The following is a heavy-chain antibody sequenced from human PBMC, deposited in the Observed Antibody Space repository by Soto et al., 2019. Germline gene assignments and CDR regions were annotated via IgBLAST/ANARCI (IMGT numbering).Heavy chain of an antibody. CDR1: GFAFSDFG. CDR2: IRRGGSPI. Sequence: EVQLVESGGGLVKPGGSLRLSCAASGFAFSDFGFNWVRQAPGKGLEWVSFIRRGGSPIYYADSLRGRFTISRDDANNSISLQMTRLRPEDTAIYYCARDRHDQGDFNWFDPWGQGTLVTVSS. D-gene: IGHD4-17*01. V-gene: IGHV3-21*02. J-gene: IGHJ5*02. CDR3: ARDRHDQGDFNWFDP.